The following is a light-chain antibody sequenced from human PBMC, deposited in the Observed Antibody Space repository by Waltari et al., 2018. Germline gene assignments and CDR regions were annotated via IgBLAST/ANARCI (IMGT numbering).Light chain of an antibody. CDR1: SSDIGAYNF. CDR2: DVN. J-gene: IGLJ1*01. Sequence: QSALTQPASVSGSPGQSITISCTGTSSDIGAYNFVSWYQKHPGKAPKVMIYDVNNRPAGVSSRFAGSKSGNTASLTISGLHAEDEADYYCSSYTTGSTRYVFGSGTKVTVL. V-gene: IGLV2-14*03. CDR3: SSYTTGSTRYV.